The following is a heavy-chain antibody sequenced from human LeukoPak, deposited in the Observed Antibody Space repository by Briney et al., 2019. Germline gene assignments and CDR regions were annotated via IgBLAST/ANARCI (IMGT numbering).Heavy chain of an antibody. CDR3: ARQFSSLGYYYYMDV. CDR2: IYPGDSDT. Sequence: GESLKISCKGSGYSFTSYWIGWVRQMPGKGLEWMGIIYPGDSDTSYSPSFQGQVTISADKSISTAYLQWSSLKASDTAMYYCARQFSSLGYYYYMDVWGKGTTVTVSS. D-gene: IGHD2-15*01. J-gene: IGHJ6*03. CDR1: GYSFTSYW. V-gene: IGHV5-51*01.